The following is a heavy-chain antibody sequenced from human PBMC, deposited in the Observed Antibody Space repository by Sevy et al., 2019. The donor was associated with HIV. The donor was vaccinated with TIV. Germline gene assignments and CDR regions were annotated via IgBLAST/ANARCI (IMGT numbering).Heavy chain of an antibody. V-gene: IGHV3-30-3*01. D-gene: IGHD2-15*01. CDR1: GFTFSGYA. J-gene: IGHJ6*02. CDR3: ARALYCSGGSCYYYGMDV. CDR2: ISYDGSNK. Sequence: GGSLRLSCAASGFTFSGYAMHWVRQAPGKGLEWVAVISYDGSNKYYADSVKGRFTISRDNSKNTLYLQMNGLRAEDTAVYYCARALYCSGGSCYYYGMDVWGQGTTVTVSS.